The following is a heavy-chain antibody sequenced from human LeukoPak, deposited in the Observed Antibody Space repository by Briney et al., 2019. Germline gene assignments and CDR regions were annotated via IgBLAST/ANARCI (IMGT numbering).Heavy chain of an antibody. J-gene: IGHJ3*02. CDR3: ASTVYLPREDAFDI. V-gene: IGHV1-69*13. CDR1: GGTFSSYA. Sequence: ASVKVSCKASGGTFSSYAISWVRQAPGQGLEWMGGIIPIFGTANYAQKFQGRVTITADESTSTAYMELSSLRSEDTAVYYCASTVYLPREDAFDIWGQGTMVTVSS. D-gene: IGHD3-9*01. CDR2: IIPIFGTA.